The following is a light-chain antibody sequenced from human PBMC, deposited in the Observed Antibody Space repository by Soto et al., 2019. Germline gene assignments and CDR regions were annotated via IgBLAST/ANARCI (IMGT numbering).Light chain of an antibody. CDR2: DAS. Sequence: EIVLTQSPATLSLSPGERATLSCRASQSVRSFLAWYQQKPGQAPRLLIYDASNRATGVPGRFSGSGSGTDFTLTINSLQSEDFAVYYCQPYNNWPLTFGGGTKVDIK. CDR3: QPYNNWPLT. J-gene: IGKJ4*01. V-gene: IGKV3-11*01. CDR1: QSVRSF.